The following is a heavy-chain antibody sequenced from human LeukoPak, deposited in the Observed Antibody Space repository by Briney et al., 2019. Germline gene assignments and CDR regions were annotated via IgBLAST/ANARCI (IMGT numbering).Heavy chain of an antibody. J-gene: IGHJ4*02. V-gene: IGHV4-4*07. CDR3: ARAGYTISSYRFDY. CDR2: IYTTGRT. CDR1: GGSIDSYW. D-gene: IGHD3-16*02. Sequence: PSETRSLTCSVSGGSIDSYWWSWIRQPAGKGLEFIGRIYTTGRTNYNPSLKSRVSMSVDTSKNKFSLELRSVTAADTAVYFCARAGYTISSYRFDYWGQGALVTVSS.